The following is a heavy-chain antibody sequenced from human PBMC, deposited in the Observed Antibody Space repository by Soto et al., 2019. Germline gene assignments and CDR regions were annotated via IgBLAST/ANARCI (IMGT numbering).Heavy chain of an antibody. D-gene: IGHD6-13*01. CDR2: ISFGGNSK. V-gene: IGHV3-30-3*01. CDR1: GFSFSAYT. CDR3: ARAGYSSSQGDYFYGMDV. J-gene: IGHJ6*02. Sequence: QVQLVESGGGVVQPGRSLRLSCAASGFSFSAYTMHWVRQVPGKGLEWVAVISFGGNSKYYADSVKGRFTISRDNSDNTLYLQMNNLREDDTALYYCARAGYSSSQGDYFYGMDVWGPGTTVTVSS.